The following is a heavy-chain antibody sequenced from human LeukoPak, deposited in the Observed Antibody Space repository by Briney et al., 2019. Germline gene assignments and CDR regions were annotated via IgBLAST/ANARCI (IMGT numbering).Heavy chain of an antibody. Sequence: SKTLSLTCTVSGGSISSYYWSWIRQPPGKGLEWIGYIYYSGSTNYNPSLKSRVTISVDTSKNQFSLKLSSVTAADTAVYYCASYDYGDFRFDYWGQGTLVTVSS. CDR3: ASYDYGDFRFDY. J-gene: IGHJ4*02. V-gene: IGHV4-59*08. D-gene: IGHD4-17*01. CDR2: IYYSGST. CDR1: GGSISSYY.